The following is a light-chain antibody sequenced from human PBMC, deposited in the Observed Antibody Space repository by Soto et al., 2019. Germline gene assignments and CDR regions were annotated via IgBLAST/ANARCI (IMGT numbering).Light chain of an antibody. V-gene: IGLV2-18*02. J-gene: IGLJ1*01. CDR3: YSFTTSNTYV. Sequence: QSVLTQPPSVSGSHGQSVTIFCSGTSSDVGSYNRVSWYQQAPGTAPKVTIYEVSNRPSGVPDRFSGSKSGNTASLTISGLQPEDEADYYCYSFTTSNTYVFGTGTKVTVL. CDR2: EVS. CDR1: SSDVGSYNR.